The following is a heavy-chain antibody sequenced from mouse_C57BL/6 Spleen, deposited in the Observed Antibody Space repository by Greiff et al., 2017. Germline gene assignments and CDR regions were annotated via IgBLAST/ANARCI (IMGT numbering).Heavy chain of an antibody. CDR1: GFTFSSYA. J-gene: IGHJ4*01. CDR2: ISDGGSYT. D-gene: IGHD1-1*01. V-gene: IGHV5-4*03. CDR3: ARGGGSSRYAMDY. Sequence: EVNVVESGGGLVKPGGSLKLSCAASGFTFSSYAMSWVRQTPEKRLEWVATISDGGSYTYYPDNVKGRFTISRDNAKNNLYLQMSHLKSEDTAMYYCARGGGSSRYAMDYWGQGTSVTVSS.